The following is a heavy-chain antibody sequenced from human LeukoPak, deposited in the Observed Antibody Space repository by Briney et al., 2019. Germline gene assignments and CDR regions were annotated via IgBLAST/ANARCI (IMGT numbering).Heavy chain of an antibody. Sequence: PSETLSLTCTVSGGSISGYYWSWVRQPPRKGLEWVGYFYYSGSTNYNPSRKSRVTISVDKSKNQFSLKLSSVTAADTAVYYCARGRDGYNYVFDCWGQGTLVSVS. CDR1: GGSISGYY. CDR2: FYYSGST. D-gene: IGHD5-24*01. J-gene: IGHJ4*02. CDR3: ARGRDGYNYVFDC. V-gene: IGHV4-59*01.